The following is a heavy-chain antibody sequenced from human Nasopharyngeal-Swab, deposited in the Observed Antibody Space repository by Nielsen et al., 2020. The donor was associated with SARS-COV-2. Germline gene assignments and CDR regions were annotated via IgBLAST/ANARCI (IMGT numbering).Heavy chain of an antibody. J-gene: IGHJ3*02. CDR3: ARVLLRALGKFGEGYAFDI. V-gene: IGHV3-21*01. CDR1: GFTFRSHR. D-gene: IGHD3-10*01. Sequence: GGSLRLSCASSGFTFRSHRMNWVRQAPGKGLEWVSSISISSTYIYYADSVKGRFTISRDNAKNSLYLQMNSLRVEDTAVYYCARVLLRALGKFGEGYAFDIWGQGTMVTVSS. CDR2: ISISSTYI.